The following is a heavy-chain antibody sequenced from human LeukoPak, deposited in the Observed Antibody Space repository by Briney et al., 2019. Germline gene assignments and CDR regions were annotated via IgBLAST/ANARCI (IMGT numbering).Heavy chain of an antibody. CDR2: VYYSGTT. V-gene: IGHV4-39*01. CDR1: GGSISNSHYF. Sequence: PSETLSLTCTVSGGSISNSHYFWGWIRQPPGKGLEWITIVYYSGTTHYSPSLKSRASISVDTSKNQFSLKLTSVTAEDTALYYCARHMWGLYGSGSFDYWGQGTLVTVSS. CDR3: ARHMWGLYGSGSFDY. J-gene: IGHJ4*02. D-gene: IGHD3-10*01.